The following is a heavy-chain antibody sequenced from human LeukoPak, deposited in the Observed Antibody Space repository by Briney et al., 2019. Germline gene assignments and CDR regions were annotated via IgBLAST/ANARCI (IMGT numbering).Heavy chain of an antibody. J-gene: IGHJ4*02. V-gene: IGHV5-51*01. Sequence: GESLKISCKGSGYSFSNYWIGWVRQMPGKGPGWMGLIYPGDSETRYSPSFQGQVTISADKSINTAYLQWSSLKASDTAIYYCARDWELGYWGQGTLVTVSS. CDR3: ARDWELGY. CDR2: IYPGDSET. CDR1: GYSFSNYW. D-gene: IGHD1-26*01.